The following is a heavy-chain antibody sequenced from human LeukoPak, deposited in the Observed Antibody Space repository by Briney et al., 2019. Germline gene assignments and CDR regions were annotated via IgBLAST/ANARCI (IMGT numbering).Heavy chain of an antibody. Sequence: ASVKVSCKASGYTFTSYAKNWVRQAPGQGLEWMGWINTNTGNPTYAQGFTGRFVFSLDTSVSTAYLQVSSLKAEDTAVYYCASIGGGYSSSFYYYYGMDVWGQGTTVTVSS. J-gene: IGHJ6*02. D-gene: IGHD6-6*01. CDR3: ASIGGGYSSSFYYYYGMDV. CDR2: INTNTGNP. V-gene: IGHV7-4-1*02. CDR1: GYTFTSYA.